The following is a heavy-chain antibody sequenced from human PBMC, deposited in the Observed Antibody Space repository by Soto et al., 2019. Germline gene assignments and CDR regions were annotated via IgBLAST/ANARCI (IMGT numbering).Heavy chain of an antibody. CDR3: AITAGSYPYYYYGTDV. D-gene: IGHD1-26*01. J-gene: IGHJ6*02. CDR2: IYYSGST. Sequence: SETLSLTCSVSGGSISSGDYYWNWIRQPPGKGLEWIGHIYYSGSTYYNSSLKSRVTISLDTSKNQFSLKLTSVTAAGTAVYYCAITAGSYPYYYYGTDVWGQGTTVTVSS. CDR1: GGSISSGDYY. V-gene: IGHV4-30-4*01.